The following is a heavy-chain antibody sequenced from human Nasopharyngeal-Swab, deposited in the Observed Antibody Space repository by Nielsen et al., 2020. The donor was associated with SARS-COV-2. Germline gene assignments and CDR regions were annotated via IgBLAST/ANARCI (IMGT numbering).Heavy chain of an antibody. CDR1: GGTFISYA. CDR2: IIPIFGTA. V-gene: IGHV1-69*13. J-gene: IGHJ6*02. D-gene: IGHD6-13*01. Sequence: SVKVSCKASGGTFISYAISWVRPAPGQGLAWMGGIIPIFGTAHYAQKFQGSVTITADESTSTAYMELSSLRSEDTAVYYCARIGSDSSSWSKNFYYYYGMDVWGQGTTVTVSS. CDR3: ARIGSDSSSWSKNFYYYYGMDV.